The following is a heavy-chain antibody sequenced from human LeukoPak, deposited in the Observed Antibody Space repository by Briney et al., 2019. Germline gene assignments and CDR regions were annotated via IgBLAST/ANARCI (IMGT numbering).Heavy chain of an antibody. CDR2: IFPIDSET. V-gene: IGHV5-51*01. CDR1: GYRFSSDW. J-gene: IGHJ6*02. Sequence: GESLQISCKASGYRFSSDWIAWVRQMPGKGLEWMGIIFPIDSETTYSPSYQGQVTISADKSISTAYLQWSSLKASDTAMHYCTRGCSGGSCSRDAMDVWGQGTMVTVSS. D-gene: IGHD2-15*01. CDR3: TRGCSGGSCSRDAMDV.